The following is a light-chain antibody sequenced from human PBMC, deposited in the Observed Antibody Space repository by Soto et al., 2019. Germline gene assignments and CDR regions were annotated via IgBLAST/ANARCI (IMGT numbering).Light chain of an antibody. J-gene: IGKJ1*01. CDR3: QQYKNWLTWT. Sequence: EIVLTQSPGTLSLSPGERATLSCRASQSVSSSYLAWYQQKPGQAPRLLIYGASSRATGIPDRFSGSGSGTDFTLTISRLEPEDFAVYYCQQYKNWLTWTFGQGTKVDNK. CDR1: QSVSSSY. V-gene: IGKV3-20*01. CDR2: GAS.